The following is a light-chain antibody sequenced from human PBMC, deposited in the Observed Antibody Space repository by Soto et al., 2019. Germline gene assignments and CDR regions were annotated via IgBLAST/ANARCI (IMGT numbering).Light chain of an antibody. Sequence: DIQMTQSPFTLSASVGDRVTITCRASQSISRWLAWYQQKPGKAPKLLIYRASSLESGVPSRFSGSGSGTEFTLTISGMQSDDSATYYCQQYQTWTFGQGTKVEIK. J-gene: IGKJ1*01. CDR1: QSISRW. V-gene: IGKV1-5*03. CDR3: QQYQTWT. CDR2: RAS.